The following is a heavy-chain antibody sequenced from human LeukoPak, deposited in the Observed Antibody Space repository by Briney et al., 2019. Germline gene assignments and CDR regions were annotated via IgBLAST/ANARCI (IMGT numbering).Heavy chain of an antibody. CDR2: IGPVSGI. Sequence: PGGSLRLPCVASGFSLSSKVMHWVRQPIGKGLEWVSGIGPVSGIHYVESVKGRFTVSREDAKNSLYLQMNSLTAGDTAKYYCVTEDHSSGRAPAFGLWGQGTTVTVSS. CDR3: VTEDHSSGRAPAFGL. CDR1: GFSLSSKV. V-gene: IGHV3-13*01. D-gene: IGHD3-22*01. J-gene: IGHJ3*01.